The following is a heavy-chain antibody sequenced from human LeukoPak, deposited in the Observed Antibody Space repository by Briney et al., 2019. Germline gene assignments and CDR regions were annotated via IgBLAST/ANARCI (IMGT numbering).Heavy chain of an antibody. J-gene: IGHJ4*02. V-gene: IGHV4-39*01. CDR2: IYYSGST. Sequence: KTSEALSLTCTVSGGSISSSSYYWGWIRQPPGKGLEWIGSIYYSGSTYYNPSLKSRVTISVDTSKNQFSLKLSSVTAADTAVYYCATLRGEAALDYWGQGTLVTVSS. CDR3: ATLRGEAALDY. CDR1: GGSISSSSYY. D-gene: IGHD3-16*01.